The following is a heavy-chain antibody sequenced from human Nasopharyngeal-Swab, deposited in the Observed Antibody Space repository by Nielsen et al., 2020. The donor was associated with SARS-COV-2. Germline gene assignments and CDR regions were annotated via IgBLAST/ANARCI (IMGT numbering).Heavy chain of an antibody. D-gene: IGHD2-21*02. Sequence: SETLSLTCSVSAASIISSDHYWSWIRQPPGKGLEWIGSIYYSGTTSYNPSLKSRLTMSVDTSTNQFSLKVSSVTAADTAVYYCTSHEYCRGYCKNGGFDSRGQGTLVTVSS. V-gene: IGHV4-39*01. CDR1: AASIISSDHY. J-gene: IGHJ4*02. CDR3: TSHEYCRGYCKNGGFDS. CDR2: IYYSGTT.